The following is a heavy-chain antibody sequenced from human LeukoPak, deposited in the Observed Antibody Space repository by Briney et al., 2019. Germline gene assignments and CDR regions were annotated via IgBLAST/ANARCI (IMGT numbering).Heavy chain of an antibody. CDR3: ARGRKAGSYYYDAFDI. V-gene: IGHV1-2*02. D-gene: IGHD1-26*01. J-gene: IGHJ3*02. CDR2: INPNSGGT. CDR1: GYTFTGYY. Sequence: GASVKVSCKASGYTFTGYYMHWVRQAPGQGLEWMGWINPNSGGTNYAQKFQGRVTMTRDTSISTAYMELSRLRSDDTAVYYCARGRKAGSYYYDAFDIWGQGTMVTVSS.